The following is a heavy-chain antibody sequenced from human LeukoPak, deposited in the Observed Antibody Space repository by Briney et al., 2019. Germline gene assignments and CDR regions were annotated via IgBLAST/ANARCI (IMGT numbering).Heavy chain of an antibody. D-gene: IGHD2-2*01. Sequence: GGSLRLSCVASGFTFSSYWMSWVRQAPGKGLEWVANIKQDGGEKYYVDSVKGRFTISRDNAKNSLYLQMNSLRAEDTAVYYCARDDCSSISCYHNWFDPWGQGTLVTVSS. J-gene: IGHJ5*02. CDR2: IKQDGGEK. CDR3: ARDDCSSISCYHNWFDP. V-gene: IGHV3-7*01. CDR1: GFTFSSYW.